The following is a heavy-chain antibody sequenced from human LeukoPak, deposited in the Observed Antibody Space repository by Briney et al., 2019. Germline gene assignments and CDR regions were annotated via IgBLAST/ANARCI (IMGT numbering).Heavy chain of an antibody. CDR3: ASHTVVVTATHDAFAF. V-gene: IGHV1-8*03. CDR2: MNPNSGNT. J-gene: IGHJ3*01. CDR1: GYTFTSYD. Sequence: ASVKVSCKAFGYTFTSYDINWVRQATGQGLEWMGWMNPNSGNTGYAQKFQGRVTITRNTSISTAYMELSSLRSEDTAVYYCASHTVVVTATHDAFAFWGQGTMVTVSS. D-gene: IGHD2-21*02.